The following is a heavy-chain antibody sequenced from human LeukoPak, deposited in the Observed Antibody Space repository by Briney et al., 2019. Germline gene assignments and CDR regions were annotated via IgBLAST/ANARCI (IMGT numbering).Heavy chain of an antibody. CDR3: GRETDFGVVTS. V-gene: IGHV6-1*01. J-gene: IGHJ4*02. Sequence: SQTLSLTCAISGDSVSSNGAYWSWIRQSPSRGLEWLGRTYYRSQQWHSDYAPSVKGRITLNPDTSKNQFSLQLNSMTPEDTAVYYCGRETDFGVVTSWGQGTLVTVSS. CDR1: GDSVSSNGAY. CDR2: TYYRSQQWHS. D-gene: IGHD3-3*01.